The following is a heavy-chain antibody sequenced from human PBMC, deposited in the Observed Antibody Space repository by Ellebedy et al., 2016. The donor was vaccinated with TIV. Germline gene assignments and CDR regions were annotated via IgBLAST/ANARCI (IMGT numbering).Heavy chain of an antibody. CDR1: GLTFSRYW. Sequence: PGGFLRLSCVDSGLTFSRYWMSWVRQTPGRGLEWVANIKQDGSDKNYVDSVKDRFTISRDNAKNSLYLQMNSLSADDTAVYYCARGGPGGDNWFFGLWGRGTRVTVSS. CDR3: ARGGPGGDNWFFGL. D-gene: IGHD3-10*01. V-gene: IGHV3-7*03. CDR2: IKQDGSDK. J-gene: IGHJ2*01.